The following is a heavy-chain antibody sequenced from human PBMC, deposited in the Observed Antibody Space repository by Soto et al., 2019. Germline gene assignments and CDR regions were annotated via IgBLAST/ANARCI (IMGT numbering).Heavy chain of an antibody. Sequence: PGESLKISCKGSGYSFTSYCIGWVRQMPGKGLEWMGIIYPGDSDTRYSPSFQGQVTISADKSISAAYLQWSSLKASDTAMYYCARHQDTNDYGDYALSYHYGMDVWGQGTTVTVSS. CDR1: GYSFTSYC. D-gene: IGHD4-17*01. CDR3: ARHQDTNDYGDYALSYHYGMDV. CDR2: IYPGDSDT. V-gene: IGHV5-51*01. J-gene: IGHJ6*02.